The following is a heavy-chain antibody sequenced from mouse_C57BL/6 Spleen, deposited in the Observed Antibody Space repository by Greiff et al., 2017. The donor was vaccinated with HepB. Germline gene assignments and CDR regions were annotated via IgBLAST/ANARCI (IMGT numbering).Heavy chain of an antibody. CDR1: GFTFSNYW. D-gene: IGHD2-1*01. J-gene: IGHJ3*01. V-gene: IGHV6-3*01. CDR2: IRLKSDNYAT. CDR3: TGSYGNYGFAY. Sequence: EVKLVESGGGLVQPGGSMKLSCVASGFTFSNYWMNWVRQSPEKGLEWVAQIRLKSDNYATHYAESVKGRFTISRDDSKSSVYLQMNNLSAEDTGIYYCTGSYGNYGFAYWGQGTLVTVSA.